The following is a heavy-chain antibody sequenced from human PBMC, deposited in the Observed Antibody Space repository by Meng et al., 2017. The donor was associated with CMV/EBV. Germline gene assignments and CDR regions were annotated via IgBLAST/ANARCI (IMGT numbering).Heavy chain of an antibody. D-gene: IGHD3-22*01. CDR2: ISGSGGST. J-gene: IGHJ4*02. V-gene: IGHV3-23*01. CDR1: FSSYA. CDR3: AKMTYYYDSSGYNYHYSY. Sequence: FSSYARSWVRQAPGKGLEWVSAISGSGGSTYYADSVKGRFTISRDNSKNTLYLQMNSLRAEDTAVYYCAKMTYYYDSSGYNYHYSYWGQGTLVTVSS.